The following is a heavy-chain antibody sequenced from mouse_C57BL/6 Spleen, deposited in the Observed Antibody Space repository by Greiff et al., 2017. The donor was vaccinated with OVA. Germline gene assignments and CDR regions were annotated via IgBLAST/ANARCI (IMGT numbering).Heavy chain of an antibody. J-gene: IGHJ2*01. D-gene: IGHD3-2*02. CDR1: GYTFTSYW. CDR3: ARVSSGPLDY. Sequence: QVQLQQPGAELVKPGASVKLSCKASGYTFTSYWMQWVKQRPGQGLEWIGEIDPSDSYTNYNQKFKGKATLTVDTSSSTAYMQISSLTSEDSAVYYCARVSSGPLDYWGQGTTLTVSS. CDR2: IDPSDSYT. V-gene: IGHV1-50*01.